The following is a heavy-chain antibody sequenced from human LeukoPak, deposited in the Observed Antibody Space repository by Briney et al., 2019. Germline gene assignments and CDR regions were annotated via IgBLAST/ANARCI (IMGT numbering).Heavy chain of an antibody. CDR1: GFTFSKYG. Sequence: GGSLRLSCAASGFTFSKYGMHWVRQAPGKGLEWVAVISYDGSKKHYPDSVKGRFTISRDNSKNTLYLQLNSLRAEDTAVYYCAKDPEAYCGGDCYTYHYYVMDVWGQGTTVTVSS. V-gene: IGHV3-30*18. CDR3: AKDPEAYCGGDCYTYHYYVMDV. CDR2: ISYDGSKK. D-gene: IGHD2-21*02. J-gene: IGHJ6*02.